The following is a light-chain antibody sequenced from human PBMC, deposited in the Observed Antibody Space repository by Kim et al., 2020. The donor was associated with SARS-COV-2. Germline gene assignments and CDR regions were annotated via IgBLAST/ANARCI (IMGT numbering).Light chain of an antibody. CDR3: RQYNYLPYT. CDR1: QDIRKS. CDR2: DAS. J-gene: IGKJ4*01. V-gene: IGKV1-33*01. Sequence: DIQMTQSPSSLSASVGDRITITCQASQDIRKSLNWFQQKPGKAPKLLIYDASELEIGVSSRFSGTGSETYFTFTIDTLRPEDTAMYYCRQYNYLPYTFGGVTKVDIK.